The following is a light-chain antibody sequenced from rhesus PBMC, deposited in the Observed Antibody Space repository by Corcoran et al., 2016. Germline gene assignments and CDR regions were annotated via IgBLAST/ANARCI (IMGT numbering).Light chain of an antibody. J-gene: IGKJ3*01. CDR1: QSLLDSEDGNTY. CDR3: MQALEFPFT. V-gene: IGKV2-104*02. CDR2: EVS. Sequence: DIVMTQTPLSLPVTPGEPASISCRSSQSLLDSEDGNTYLDWYLQKPGQSPQLLIYEVSNRASGVPARFSGRGSDTDFTLKISRVEAEDVGVYYCMQALEFPFTFGPGTKLDIK.